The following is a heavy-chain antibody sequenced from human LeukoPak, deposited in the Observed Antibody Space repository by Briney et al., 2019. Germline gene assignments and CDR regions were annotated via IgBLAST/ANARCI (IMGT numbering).Heavy chain of an antibody. Sequence: ASVKVSGKASGGTFSSYAISWVRQAPGQGLEWMGGIIPIFGTANYAQKFQGRVTITADESTSTAYMELSSLRSEDTAVYYCARGCSSTSCNPYYYYYMDVWGKGTTVTASS. V-gene: IGHV1-69*13. J-gene: IGHJ6*03. CDR2: IIPIFGTA. D-gene: IGHD2-2*01. CDR1: GGTFSSYA. CDR3: ARGCSSTSCNPYYYYYMDV.